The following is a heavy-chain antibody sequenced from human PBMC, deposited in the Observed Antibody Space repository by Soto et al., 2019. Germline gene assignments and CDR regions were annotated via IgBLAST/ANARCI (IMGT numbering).Heavy chain of an antibody. CDR3: ARGVYCSSTSCHFDY. CDR2: IYHNGNT. J-gene: IGHJ4*02. D-gene: IGHD2-2*01. V-gene: IGHV4-4*02. Sequence: SETLSLTCAVSGVSISSGTWWSWVRQTPGKGLEWIGEIYHNGNTNYNPSLKSQVTISVDKSKQQFSLNLNSVTAADTAVYYCARGVYCSSTSCHFDYWGLGTLVTVSS. CDR1: GVSISSGTW.